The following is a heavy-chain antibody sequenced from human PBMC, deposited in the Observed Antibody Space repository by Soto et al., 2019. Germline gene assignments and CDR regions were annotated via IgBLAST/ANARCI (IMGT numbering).Heavy chain of an antibody. J-gene: IGHJ4*02. V-gene: IGHV4-59*01. CDR3: ARGHDFWSGFYTPYFDY. CDR1: GDSMSTYF. D-gene: IGHD3-3*01. Sequence: SETLSLTCTVSGDSMSTYFWSWIRQPPGKGLEWMGYVYYNGNTTYNPSLKGRVTISVDTSKLQFSLELTSVTAADTAVYYCARGHDFWSGFYTPYFDYCGQKILVTAS. CDR2: VYYNGNT.